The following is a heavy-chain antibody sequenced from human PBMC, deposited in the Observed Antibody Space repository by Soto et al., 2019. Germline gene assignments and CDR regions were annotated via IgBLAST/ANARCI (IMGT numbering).Heavy chain of an antibody. Sequence: QVQLVQSGGEVKKPGASVKVSCKASGYSFTGYGINWVRQAPVQGLEWLGRITTYNGDTNYAQNFQGRLTMTTDTSTGTTYMELRSLRSDDTAVYYGARGRGYSLIPVVDDAVDVWGQGTLVTVSS. D-gene: IGHD5-12*01. J-gene: IGHJ3*01. CDR3: ARGRGYSLIPVVDDAVDV. CDR2: ITTYNGDT. CDR1: GYSFTGYG. V-gene: IGHV1-18*04.